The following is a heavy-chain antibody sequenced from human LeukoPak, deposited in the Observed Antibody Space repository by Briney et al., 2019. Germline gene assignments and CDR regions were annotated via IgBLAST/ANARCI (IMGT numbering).Heavy chain of an antibody. V-gene: IGHV4-59*08. Sequence: SETLSLTCTVSGDSISSYDWSWIRQPPGKGLEWIGYISHSGSTNYYPSLKSRVTISLDTSKNQFSLKLMSVTAADTAVYYCARQVPDYNDGSGSPIWFDPWGQGSMVTVSS. CDR2: ISHSGST. CDR1: GDSISSYD. D-gene: IGHD3-22*01. CDR3: ARQVPDYNDGSGSPIWFDP. J-gene: IGHJ5*02.